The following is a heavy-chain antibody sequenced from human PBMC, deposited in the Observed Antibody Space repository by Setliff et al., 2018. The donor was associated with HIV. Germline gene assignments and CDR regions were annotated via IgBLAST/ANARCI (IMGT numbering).Heavy chain of an antibody. V-gene: IGHV2-5*01. CDR2: IYWNDDK. D-gene: IGHD1-1*01. CDR3: VRPDAGGPFDY. CDR1: GFSLPTSGVG. Sequence: ESGPTLVNPTETLTLTCTFSGFSLPTSGVGVGWVRQPPGKALEWLALIYWNDDKRYSPSLKNRLTITKDTSKNQVVLKMTNMDPADKATYYCVRPDAGGPFDYWGQGTLVTVSS. J-gene: IGHJ4*02.